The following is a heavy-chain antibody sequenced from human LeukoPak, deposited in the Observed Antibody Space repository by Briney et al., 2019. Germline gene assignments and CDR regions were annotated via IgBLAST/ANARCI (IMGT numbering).Heavy chain of an antibody. J-gene: IGHJ4*02. CDR2: IYYSGSTYYT. V-gene: IGHV4-39*01. D-gene: IGHD6-13*01. CDR3: ARKGQQLLPY. Sequence: SETLSLTCTVSGGSISSRGYYWGWIRQPPGKGLEWIGSIYYSGSTYYTYYNPSLKRRVTISIDTSKNQFSLKVTSVIAADTAVYDCARKGQQLLPYWGQGTLVTVSS. CDR1: GGSISSRGYY.